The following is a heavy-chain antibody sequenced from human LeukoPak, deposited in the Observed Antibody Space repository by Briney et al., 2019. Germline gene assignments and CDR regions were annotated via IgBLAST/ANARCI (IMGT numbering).Heavy chain of an antibody. J-gene: IGHJ6*02. D-gene: IGHD6-19*01. CDR1: GYTFTGYY. Sequence: ASVKVSCKASGYTFTGYYMHWVRQAPGQGLEWMGRINPNSGGTNYAQKFQGRVTMTRDTSISTAYMELSRLRSDDTAVYYCARDLGSGWYGYYYYGVDVWGQGTTVTVSS. V-gene: IGHV1-2*06. CDR2: INPNSGGT. CDR3: ARDLGSGWYGYYYYGVDV.